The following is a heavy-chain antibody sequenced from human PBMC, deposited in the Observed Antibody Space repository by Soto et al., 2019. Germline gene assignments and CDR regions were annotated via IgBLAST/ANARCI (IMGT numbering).Heavy chain of an antibody. Sequence: GGSLRLSCAASGFTFSDYYMSWIRQAPGKGLEWVSYISSSGSTIYYADSVKGRFTISRDHAKNSLYLQMNSLKAEDTAVYYCASELVAAAGNYYYYGMDVWGQGTTVTVSS. CDR1: GFTFSDYY. J-gene: IGHJ6*01. CDR3: ASELVAAAGNYYYYGMDV. D-gene: IGHD6-13*01. CDR2: ISSSGSTI. V-gene: IGHV3-11*01.